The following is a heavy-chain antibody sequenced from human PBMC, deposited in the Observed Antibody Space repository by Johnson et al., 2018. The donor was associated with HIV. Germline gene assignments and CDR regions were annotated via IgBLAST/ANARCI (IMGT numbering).Heavy chain of an antibody. J-gene: IGHJ3*02. CDR3: AREGGYSSSWYGGYGREDAFDI. V-gene: IGHV3-66*01. Sequence: VQLVESGGGLVKPGVSLRLSCVASGFTVSSNYMSWVRQAPGKGLEWVSVIYSGGSTYYADSVKGRFTISRDNSKNTLYLQMNSLRAEDTAVYYCAREGGYSSSWYGGYGREDAFDIWGQGTMVTVSS. D-gene: IGHD6-13*01. CDR1: GFTVSSNY. CDR2: IYSGGST.